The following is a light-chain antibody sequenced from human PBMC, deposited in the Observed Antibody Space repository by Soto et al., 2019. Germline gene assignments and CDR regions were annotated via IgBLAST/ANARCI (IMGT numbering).Light chain of an antibody. CDR3: SSYTTSTTRV. J-gene: IGLJ3*02. V-gene: IGLV2-14*01. CDR1: SSDVGGYNY. Sequence: QSVLTRPASVSGSPGQSITISCTGTSSDVGGYNYVSWYQQRPGEAPKLMLYEINNRPSGVSNRFSGSKSGNTASLTISGLQAEDEADYYCSSYTTSTTRVFGGGTKLTVL. CDR2: EIN.